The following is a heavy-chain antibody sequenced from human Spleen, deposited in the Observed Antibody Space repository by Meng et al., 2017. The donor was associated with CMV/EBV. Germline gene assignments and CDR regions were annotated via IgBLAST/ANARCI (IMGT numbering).Heavy chain of an antibody. CDR1: GGSVSSGSYY. CDR3: ARFYCNGGSCYSEY. D-gene: IGHD2-15*01. J-gene: IGHJ4*02. Sequence: LRLSCTVSGGSVSSGSYYWSWIRQPPGKGLEWIGYIYYSGSTNYNPSLKSRVTISVDTSKNQFSLKLSSVTAADTAVYYCARFYCNGGSCYSEYWGQGTLVTVSS. V-gene: IGHV4-61*01. CDR2: IYYSGST.